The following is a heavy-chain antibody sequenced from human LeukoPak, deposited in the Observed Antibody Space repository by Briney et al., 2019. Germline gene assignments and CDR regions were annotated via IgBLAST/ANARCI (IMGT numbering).Heavy chain of an antibody. CDR1: GYTFNSSY. CDR2: IIPISGVA. V-gene: IGHV1-46*02. CDR3: ARLRGGRDGYNLIDY. D-gene: IGHD5-24*01. Sequence: ASVKVSCKASGYTFNSSYMHWVRQAPGQGLEWMGRIIPISGVANYAQKFQGRVTITADKSTSTVYMDLSSLRSGDTAMYYCARLRGGRDGYNLIDYWGQGTLVTVSS. J-gene: IGHJ4*02.